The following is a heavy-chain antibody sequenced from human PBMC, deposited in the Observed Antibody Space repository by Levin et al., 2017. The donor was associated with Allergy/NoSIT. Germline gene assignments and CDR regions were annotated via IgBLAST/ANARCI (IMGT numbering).Heavy chain of an antibody. CDR3: ARSREDGYKGDY. D-gene: IGHD5-24*01. CDR2: IMQDGSEK. J-gene: IGHJ4*02. CDR1: GFTFSSYS. V-gene: IGHV3-7*01. Sequence: GGSLRLSCAGSGFTFSSYSMTWVRQAPGKGLEWVANIMQDGSEKFYVDSVKGRFTISRDNAKNSLYLQMNSLRADDTAVYYCARSREDGYKGDYWGQGTLVTVSS.